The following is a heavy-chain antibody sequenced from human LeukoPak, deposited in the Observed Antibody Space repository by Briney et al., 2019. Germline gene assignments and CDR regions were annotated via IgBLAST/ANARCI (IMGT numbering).Heavy chain of an antibody. CDR1: GFTFSSYA. V-gene: IGHV3-23*01. CDR2: IIGSGNST. D-gene: IGHD3-3*01. J-gene: IGHJ6*03. Sequence: PGGSLRLSCAASGFTFSSYAMSWVRQAPGKGLEWVSTIIGSGNSTYYADSVKGRFSISRDISKNTLFLQMSSLRAEDTAVYYCAKIGYDSAPWYYYYMDVWGKGTTVTVSS. CDR3: AKIGYDSAPWYYYYMDV.